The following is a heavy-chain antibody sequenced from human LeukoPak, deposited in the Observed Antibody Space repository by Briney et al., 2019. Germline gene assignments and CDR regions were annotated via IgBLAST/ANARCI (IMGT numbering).Heavy chain of an antibody. CDR1: GFTFSSYG. D-gene: IGHD2-21*02. CDR3: AKNGRAYGGGDCVS. CDR2: ISGSGGST. J-gene: IGHJ4*02. Sequence: GGSLRLSCAASGFTFSSYGMSWVRQAPGKGLEWVSAISGSGGSTYYADSVKDRFTISRDNSKNTLYLQMNSLRAEDTAVYYCAKNGRAYGGGDCVSWGQGTLVTVSS. V-gene: IGHV3-23*01.